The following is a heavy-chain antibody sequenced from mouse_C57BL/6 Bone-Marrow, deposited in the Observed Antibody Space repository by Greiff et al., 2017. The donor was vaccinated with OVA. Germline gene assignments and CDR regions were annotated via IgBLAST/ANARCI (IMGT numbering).Heavy chain of an antibody. CDR1: GYTFTSYW. CDR3: ARDYDSDWYFDV. J-gene: IGHJ1*03. V-gene: IGHV1-69*01. Sequence: VKLQQPGAELVMPGASVKLSCKASGYTFTSYWMHWVKQRPGQGLEWIGEIDPSDSYTNYNQKFKGKSTLTVDKSSSTAYMQLSSLTSEDSAVYYCARDYDSDWYFDVWGTGTTVTVSS. CDR2: IDPSDSYT. D-gene: IGHD2-4*01.